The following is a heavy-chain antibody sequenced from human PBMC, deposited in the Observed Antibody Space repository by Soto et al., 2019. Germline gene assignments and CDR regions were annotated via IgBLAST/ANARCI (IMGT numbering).Heavy chain of an antibody. CDR1: GFSLTTSGVG. D-gene: IGHD3-3*01. Sequence: QITLNESGPTVVRPTETLTLTCRFSGFSLTTSGVGVGWIRQSPGKAPEWLALIYWDDDKRYSASLKSRLTLTKDTSKNQLVLTVSDLDPTDTATYYCAHRVLRTVFGLVTTTAIYFDFCGQGTPVAVSS. V-gene: IGHV2-5*02. CDR3: AHRVLRTVFGLVTTTAIYFDF. CDR2: IYWDDDK. J-gene: IGHJ4*02.